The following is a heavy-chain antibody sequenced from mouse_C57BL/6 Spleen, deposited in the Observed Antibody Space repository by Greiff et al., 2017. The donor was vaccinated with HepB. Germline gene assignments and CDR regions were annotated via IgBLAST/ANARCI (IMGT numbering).Heavy chain of an antibody. V-gene: IGHV1-81*01. D-gene: IGHD1-1*01. CDR1: GYTFTSYG. CDR3: ARSSTVVATGAMDY. CDR2: IYPRSGNT. Sequence: QVQLQQSGAELARPGASVKLSCKASGYTFTSYGISWVKQRTGQGLEWIGEIYPRSGNTYYNEKFKGKATLTADKSSSTAYMELRSLTSEDSAVYVCARSSTVVATGAMDYWGQGTSVTVSS. J-gene: IGHJ4*01.